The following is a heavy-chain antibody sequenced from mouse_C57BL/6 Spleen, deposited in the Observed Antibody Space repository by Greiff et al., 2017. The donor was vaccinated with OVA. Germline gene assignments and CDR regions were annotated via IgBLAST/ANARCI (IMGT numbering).Heavy chain of an antibody. V-gene: IGHV1-22*01. CDR3: ARDYYGHWYFEV. CDR2: LNPNTGGT. Sequence: VQLQQSGPELVKPGASVKMSCKASGYTFTDYNMHWVKQSHGKSLEWIGYLNPNTGGTSYNQQFKGKATLTVNKSSSTAYMELRSRTSEDSAVYYCARDYYGHWYFEVWGTGTTVTVAS. D-gene: IGHD1-1*01. CDR1: GYTFTDYN. J-gene: IGHJ1*03.